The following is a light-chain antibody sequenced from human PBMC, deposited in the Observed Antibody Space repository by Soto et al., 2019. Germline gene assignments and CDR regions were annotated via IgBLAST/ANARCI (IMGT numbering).Light chain of an antibody. J-gene: IGKJ1*01. CDR1: QGISSN. CDR3: LQLKSYPPWT. V-gene: IGKV1-9*01. CDR2: GAS. Sequence: IQLTQSPSSLSASVGDRVTITCRASQGISSNLAWFQQKPGKAPKRLIFGASTLHSGVPSRFSGSGSGTDFTLTISSLQPEDFATYCCLQLKSYPPWTFGQGTRVEIK.